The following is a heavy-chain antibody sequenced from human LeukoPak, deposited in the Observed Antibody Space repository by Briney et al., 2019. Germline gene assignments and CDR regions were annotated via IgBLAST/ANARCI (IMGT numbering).Heavy chain of an antibody. CDR3: VKDYYDSSVPSY. Sequence: GGSLRVSWSGFGLNFDSLAIQWVRQVAGKGLEFVSAISRNGGSTYYGDSVKGRFTIPRQHPKHTLYIQLGRHRARGTGMYYFVKDYYDSSVPSYWGRGTLVTVSS. CDR2: ISRNGGST. CDR1: GLNFDSLA. D-gene: IGHD3-22*01. V-gene: IGHV3-64*05. J-gene: IGHJ4*02.